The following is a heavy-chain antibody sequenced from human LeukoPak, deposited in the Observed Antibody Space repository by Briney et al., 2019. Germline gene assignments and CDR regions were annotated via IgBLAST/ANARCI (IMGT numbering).Heavy chain of an antibody. Sequence: GASVKVSCKASGYTFTGYHMHWVRLAPGQGLEWMGRITPNSGDTNYAQKLQGRVTMTTDTSTSTAYMELRSLRSDDTAVYYCARDPPPYYYDTEGYYFDYWGQGTLVTVSS. CDR2: ITPNSGDT. CDR3: ARDPPPYYYDTEGYYFDY. V-gene: IGHV1-2*06. J-gene: IGHJ4*02. CDR1: GYTFTGYH. D-gene: IGHD3-22*01.